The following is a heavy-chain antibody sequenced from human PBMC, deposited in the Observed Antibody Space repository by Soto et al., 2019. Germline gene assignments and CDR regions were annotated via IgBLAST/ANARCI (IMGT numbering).Heavy chain of an antibody. V-gene: IGHV1-69*13. CDR2: IIANFGSA. J-gene: IGHJ6*02. D-gene: IGHD3-3*01. Sequence: ASVKVSCKASGGTFDKYTFHWVRQAPGQGLEWMGGIIANFGSADYAQKFHNRVTITVDESTTTVYMELSSLKAEDTAVYYCSRSRDFWTAYRPRSGTYGMDVWGPGTTVTVSS. CDR3: SRSRDFWTAYRPRSGTYGMDV. CDR1: GGTFDKYT.